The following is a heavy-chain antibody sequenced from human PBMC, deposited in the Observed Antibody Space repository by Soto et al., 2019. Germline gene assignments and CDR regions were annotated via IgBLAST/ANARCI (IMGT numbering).Heavy chain of an antibody. D-gene: IGHD6-13*01. CDR2: ITYGGIDK. Sequence: GGSLRLSCVASGFKFTSHAMHWVRRAPGKGLEWLALITYGGIDKYYADSVKGRFTISRDQSKNTLYLQMDSLTTEDTAVYYCARAARIAAGWFDPWGQGTLVTVSS. J-gene: IGHJ5*02. V-gene: IGHV3-30*01. CDR1: GFKFTSHA. CDR3: ARAARIAAGWFDP.